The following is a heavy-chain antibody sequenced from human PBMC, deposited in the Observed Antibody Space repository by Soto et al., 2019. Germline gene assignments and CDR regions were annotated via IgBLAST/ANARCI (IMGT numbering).Heavy chain of an antibody. V-gene: IGHV1-46*01. CDR2: INPSGGST. CDR1: GYTFTSYY. CDR3: ARNGAAWDFDY. D-gene: IGHD2-8*01. Sequence: ASVKVSCKASGYTFTSYYMHCVRQAPGQGLEWMGIINPSGGSTSYAQKFQGRVTMTRDTSTSTVYMELSSLRSEDTAVYYCARNGAAWDFDYWGQGTLVTVSS. J-gene: IGHJ4*02.